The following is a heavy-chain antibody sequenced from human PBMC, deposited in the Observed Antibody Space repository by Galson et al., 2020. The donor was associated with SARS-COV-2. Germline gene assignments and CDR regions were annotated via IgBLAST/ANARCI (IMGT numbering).Heavy chain of an antibody. D-gene: IGHD4-17*01. V-gene: IGHV3-30*04. J-gene: IGHJ5*02. CDR2: ISYDGSNK. CDR3: ARGRPDYASWSGDWFDP. CDR1: GFTFSSYA. Sequence: GSLRLSCAASGFTFSSYAMHWVRQAPGKGLEWVAVISYDGSNKYYADSVKGRFTISRDNSKNTLYLQMNSLRAEDTAVYYCARGRPDYASWSGDWFDPWGQGTLVTVSS.